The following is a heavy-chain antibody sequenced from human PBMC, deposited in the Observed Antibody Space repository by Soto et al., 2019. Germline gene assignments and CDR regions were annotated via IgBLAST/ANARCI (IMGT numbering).Heavy chain of an antibody. J-gene: IGHJ6*03. D-gene: IGHD3-3*01. V-gene: IGHV1-8*01. Sequence: QVQLVQSGAEVKKPGASVKVSCKASGYTFTSYDINWVRQATGQGLEWMGWMNPNSGNTGYAQKLQGRVNMTRNTSISTAYMELSSLRSEDTAVYYCARDGGLYDFWSGFYYYYYMDVWGKGTTVTVSS. CDR2: MNPNSGNT. CDR1: GYTFTSYD. CDR3: ARDGGLYDFWSGFYYYYYMDV.